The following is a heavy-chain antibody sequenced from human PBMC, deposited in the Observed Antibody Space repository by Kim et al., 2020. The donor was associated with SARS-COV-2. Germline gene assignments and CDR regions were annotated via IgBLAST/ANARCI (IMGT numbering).Heavy chain of an antibody. Sequence: GGSLRLSCAASGFTFSNFGMHWVRQAPGKGLEWVAVIWYDGNSQYYADSVTGRFTISRDNSKNTLYLQMNSLRVEDTAVYYCVRGGSSRSYGMDVWGQGTTVTVSS. CDR2: IWYDGNSQ. J-gene: IGHJ6*02. CDR3: VRGGSSRSYGMDV. D-gene: IGHD6-13*01. CDR1: GFTFSNFG. V-gene: IGHV3-33*01.